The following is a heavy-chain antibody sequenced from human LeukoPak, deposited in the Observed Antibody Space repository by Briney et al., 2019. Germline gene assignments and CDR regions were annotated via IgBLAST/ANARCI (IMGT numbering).Heavy chain of an antibody. CDR2: IYYSGST. CDR3: ASGRIRGVIIRYYYYMDV. CDR1: GGSISSSSYY. Sequence: KTSETLSLTCTVSGGSISSSSYYWGWIRQPPGKGLEWIGSIYYSGSTYYNPSLKSRVTISVDTSKNQFSLKLSSVTAADTAVYYCASGRIRGVIIRYYYYMDVWGKGTTVTISS. J-gene: IGHJ6*03. D-gene: IGHD3-10*01. V-gene: IGHV4-39*01.